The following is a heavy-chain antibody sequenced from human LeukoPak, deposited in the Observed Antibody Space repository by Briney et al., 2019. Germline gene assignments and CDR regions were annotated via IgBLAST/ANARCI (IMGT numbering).Heavy chain of an antibody. CDR1: GGSISHYY. CDR3: ARHISGYYGSSPIFDY. J-gene: IGHJ4*02. V-gene: IGHV4-59*01. D-gene: IGHD3-22*01. Sequence: SETLSLTCTVSGGSISHYYWSWIRQPPGKELEWIGYVYSSGSTNYITSLKSRVSISVDTSKNQFSLKLSSVTAADTAVYYRARHISGYYGSSPIFDYWGQGTLVTVSS. CDR2: VYSSGST.